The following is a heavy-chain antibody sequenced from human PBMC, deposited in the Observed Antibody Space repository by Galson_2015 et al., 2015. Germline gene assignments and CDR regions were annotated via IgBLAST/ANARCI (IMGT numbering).Heavy chain of an antibody. V-gene: IGHV4-39*07. D-gene: IGHD3-9*01. Sequence: ETLSLTCTVSGGSISSSSYYWGWIRQPPGKGLEWIGSIYYSGSTYYNPSLKSRVTISVDTSKNQFSLKLSSVTAADTAVYYCARVPYDILTGYYRSNWFDPWGQGTLVTVSS. J-gene: IGHJ5*02. CDR3: ARVPYDILTGYYRSNWFDP. CDR1: GGSISSSSYY. CDR2: IYYSGST.